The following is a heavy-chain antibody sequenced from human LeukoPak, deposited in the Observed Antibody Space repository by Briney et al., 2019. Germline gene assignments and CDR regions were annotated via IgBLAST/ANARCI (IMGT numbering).Heavy chain of an antibody. J-gene: IGHJ3*02. CDR1: GFIFSDYY. CDR2: ISSTSHTI. V-gene: IGHV3-11*04. CDR3: ARVRSVGGNPHAFNI. Sequence: GGSLRLSCAASGFIFSDYYMNWLRQAPGKGLEWLSFISSTSHTISYADSVKGRFTISRDNANNSLYLQMNSLRAEDTALYYCARVRSVGGNPHAFNIWGQGTMVTVSS. D-gene: IGHD4-23*01.